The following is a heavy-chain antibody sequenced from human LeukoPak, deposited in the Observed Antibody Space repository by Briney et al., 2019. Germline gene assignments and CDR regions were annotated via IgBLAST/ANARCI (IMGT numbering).Heavy chain of an antibody. D-gene: IGHD3-22*01. Sequence: PGGSLRLSCAASGFTFSSYGMSWVRQAPGKGLEWVSAISGSGGSTYYADSVKGRFTISRDNSKNTLYLQMNSLRAEDTAVYYCARDLYYYDSSGYYYLDAFDIWGQGTMVTVSS. CDR1: GFTFSSYG. J-gene: IGHJ3*02. CDR2: ISGSGGST. V-gene: IGHV3-23*01. CDR3: ARDLYYYDSSGYYYLDAFDI.